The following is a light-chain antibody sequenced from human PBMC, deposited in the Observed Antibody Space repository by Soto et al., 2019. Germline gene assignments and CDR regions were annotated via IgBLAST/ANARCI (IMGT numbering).Light chain of an antibody. CDR3: QQYGSSPFT. CDR1: QSVSSYY. Sequence: EIVLTQSPVTLSLSPGERGTLSCGASQSVSSYYIAWYQQKPGLAPRLLMYDVSSRATGTPDRFSGSGSGTDFTLTFSRLEPEDVAVYFCQQYGSSPFTFGQGTRVEIK. CDR2: DVS. V-gene: IGKV3D-20*01. J-gene: IGKJ5*01.